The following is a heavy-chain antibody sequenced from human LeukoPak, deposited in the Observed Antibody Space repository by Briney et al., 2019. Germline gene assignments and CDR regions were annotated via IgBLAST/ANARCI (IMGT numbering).Heavy chain of an antibody. Sequence: GGSLRLSCAASGFTFDDYAMHWVRQAPGKGLEWVSLISGDGGSTYYADSVKGRFTISRDNTKNSLYLQMNSLSTEDTAVYYCAKGGSGWSYYFDFWGQGTLVTVSS. CDR3: AKGGSGWSYYFDF. J-gene: IGHJ4*02. V-gene: IGHV3-43*02. D-gene: IGHD6-19*01. CDR1: GFTFDDYA. CDR2: ISGDGGST.